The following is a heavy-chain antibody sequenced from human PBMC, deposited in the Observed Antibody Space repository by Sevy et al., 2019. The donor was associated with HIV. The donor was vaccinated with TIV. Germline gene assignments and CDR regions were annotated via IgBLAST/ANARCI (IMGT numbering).Heavy chain of an antibody. V-gene: IGHV3-23*01. CDR1: GFTFRKYS. J-gene: IGHJ4*02. CDR2: LSFGCGEI. CDR3: AREGCTKPHDY. Sequence: GGSLRLSCAASGFTFRKYSMSWVRQPPGKGLEWVSTLSFGCGEINYADSVKGRFTISRDNSKSSVYLQMYNLRPEDTAVYYCAREGCTKPHDYWGQGTLVTVSS. D-gene: IGHD2-8*01.